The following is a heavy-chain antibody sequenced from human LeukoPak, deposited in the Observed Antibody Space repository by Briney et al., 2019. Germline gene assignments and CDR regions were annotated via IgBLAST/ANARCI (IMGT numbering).Heavy chain of an antibody. Sequence: GGSLRLSRAASGFSFRTYAMHWVRQAPGKGLEWVASIGNDGTNRNHVDSVKGRFTISRDNSKNTVFLQMDSLRPEDTAIYYCAKSWSGYYHYYMDVWGTGTTVTVSS. J-gene: IGHJ6*03. V-gene: IGHV3-30*02. D-gene: IGHD3-3*01. CDR2: IGNDGTNR. CDR1: GFSFRTYA. CDR3: AKSWSGYYHYYMDV.